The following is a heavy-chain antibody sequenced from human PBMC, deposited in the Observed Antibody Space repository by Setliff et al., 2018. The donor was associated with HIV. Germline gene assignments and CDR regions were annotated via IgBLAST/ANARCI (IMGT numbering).Heavy chain of an antibody. Sequence: ASVKVSCKASGYTFTSYGISWVRQAPGQGLEWMGWISGYNGNTNYAQKFQGRVTITRDTSASTAYMELSSLRPEDTAVYYCASPTAIPHWGQGTLVTVSS. D-gene: IGHD2-21*02. V-gene: IGHV1-18*01. CDR1: GYTFTSYG. J-gene: IGHJ4*02. CDR2: ISGYNGNT. CDR3: ASPTAIPH.